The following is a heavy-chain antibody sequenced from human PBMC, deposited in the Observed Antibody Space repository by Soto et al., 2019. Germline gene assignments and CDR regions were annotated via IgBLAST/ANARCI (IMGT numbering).Heavy chain of an antibody. V-gene: IGHV1-69*13. Sequence: SVNVSCKASGGTFSSYAISWVRQAPGQGLEWMGGIIPIFGTANYAQKFQGRVTITADESTSTAYMELSSLRSEDTAVYYCAIERGVTNYYYYYGMDVWGQGTTVTVSS. CDR3: AIERGVTNYYYYYGMDV. J-gene: IGHJ6*02. CDR1: GGTFSSYA. D-gene: IGHD3-10*01. CDR2: IIPIFGTA.